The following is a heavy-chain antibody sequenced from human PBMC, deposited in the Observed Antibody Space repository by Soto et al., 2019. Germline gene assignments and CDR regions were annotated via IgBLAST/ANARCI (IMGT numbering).Heavy chain of an antibody. J-gene: IGHJ4*02. CDR2: TRNKANSYTT. CDR1: GFTFSDHY. CDR3: ARVDFTVTPY. V-gene: IGHV3-72*01. D-gene: IGHD4-17*01. Sequence: EVQLVESGGGLVQPGGSLRLSCAASGFTFSDHYMDWVRQAPGKGLEWVGRTRNKANSYTTEYAASVKGRFTISRDDSKNSLYLQMNSLKTEDTAVYYCARVDFTVTPYWGQGTLVTVSS.